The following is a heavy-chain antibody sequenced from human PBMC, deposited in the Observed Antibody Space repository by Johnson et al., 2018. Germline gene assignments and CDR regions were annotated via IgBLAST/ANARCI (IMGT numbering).Heavy chain of an antibody. D-gene: IGHD6-19*01. Sequence: VQLVQSGGGLVQPGGSLRLSCAASGFTFDDYAMHWVRQAPGKGLEWVSGISWNSGSIGYADSVKGRFTISRDNAKNSVYLQMNSLRAEDTALDYCVRARAAVAGTPFQHWGQGTLVTVSS. V-gene: IGHV3-9*01. CDR1: GFTFDDYA. CDR3: VRARAAVAGTPFQH. CDR2: ISWNSGSI. J-gene: IGHJ1*01.